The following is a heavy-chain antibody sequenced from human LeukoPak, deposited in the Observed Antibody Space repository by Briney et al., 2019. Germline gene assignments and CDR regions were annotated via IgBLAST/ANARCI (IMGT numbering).Heavy chain of an antibody. V-gene: IGHV1-69*02. Sequence: ASVKVSCKASGGTFSSYTISWVRQAPGQGLEWMGRIIPILGIANYAQKFQGRVTITADKSTSTAYMELSSLRSEDTAVNYCARVQEVGAFDYWGQGTLVTVSS. CDR2: IIPILGIA. CDR3: ARVQEVGAFDY. J-gene: IGHJ4*02. CDR1: GGTFSSYT. D-gene: IGHD1-26*01.